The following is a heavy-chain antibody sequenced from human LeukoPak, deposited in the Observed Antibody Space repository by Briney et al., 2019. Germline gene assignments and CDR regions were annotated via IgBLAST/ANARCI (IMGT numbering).Heavy chain of an antibody. J-gene: IGHJ4*02. CDR3: ARTTGSFGPVAL. Sequence: PGGSLRLSCAASGFTFSDYYMHWIRQAPGKGLERVSYISSSGSYTHADSVKGRFTISRDNAKNSLYLQMNSLRAEDTALYYCARTTGSFGPVALWGQGTLVTVSS. V-gene: IGHV3-11*06. CDR2: ISSSGS. CDR1: GFTFSDYY. D-gene: IGHD1-14*01.